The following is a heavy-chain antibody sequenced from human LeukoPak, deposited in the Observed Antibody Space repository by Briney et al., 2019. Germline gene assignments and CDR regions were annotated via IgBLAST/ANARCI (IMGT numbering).Heavy chain of an antibody. CDR3: ARDVYDVLTGYYKLDY. CDR2: INPNSGGT. J-gene: IGHJ4*02. CDR1: GYTFTGNY. D-gene: IGHD3-9*01. V-gene: IGHV1-2*06. Sequence: ASVKVSCKASGYTFTGNYIHWVRQAPGQGLEWMGRINPNSGGTNYAQKFQGRVTLTRDTSISTAYMDLTRLRSDDTAVYYCARDVYDVLTGYYKLDYGGQGTLVTVSS.